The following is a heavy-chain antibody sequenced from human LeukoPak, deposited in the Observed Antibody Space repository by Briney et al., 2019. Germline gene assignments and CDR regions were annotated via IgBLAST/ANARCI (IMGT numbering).Heavy chain of an antibody. J-gene: IGHJ4*02. CDR2: ISWNSGSI. CDR1: GFTVSSNY. V-gene: IGHV3-9*01. CDR3: AKDDLPHIVVVTASANTFDY. D-gene: IGHD2-21*02. Sequence: PGGSLRLSCAASGFTVSSNYMSWVRQAPGKGLEWVSGISWNSGSIGYADSVKGRFTISRDNAKNSLYLQMNSLRAEDTALYYCAKDDLPHIVVVTASANTFDYWGQGTLVTVSS.